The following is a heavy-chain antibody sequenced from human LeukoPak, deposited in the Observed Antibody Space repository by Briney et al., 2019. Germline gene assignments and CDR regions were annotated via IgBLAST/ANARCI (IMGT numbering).Heavy chain of an antibody. CDR1: GGTFSSYA. CDR2: IIPIFGTA. J-gene: IGHJ5*02. D-gene: IGHD2-15*01. CDR3: APSRYCSGGSCYISNWFDP. Sequence: SVKVSCKASGGTFSSYAISWVRQAPGQGLEWMGGIIPIFGTANYAQKFQGRVTITADESTSTAYMELSSLRSADTAVYYCAPSRYCSGGSCYISNWFDPWGQGTLVTVSS. V-gene: IGHV1-69*13.